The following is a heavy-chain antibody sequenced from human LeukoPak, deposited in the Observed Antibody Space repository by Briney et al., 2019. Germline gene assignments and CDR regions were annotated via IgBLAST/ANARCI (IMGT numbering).Heavy chain of an antibody. Sequence: GGSLRLSCAASGFSFSSYSMSWVRQAPGKGLEWAAGISGSGDGTHSADSVKGRFTISRDNSKNMLYLQMNSLTAEDTAVYYCAKDGGGSYDVFWGNYYYAMDVWGQGTTVTVSS. CDR1: GFSFSSYS. D-gene: IGHD1-26*01. V-gene: IGHV3-23*01. J-gene: IGHJ6*02. CDR3: AKDGGGSYDVFWGNYYYAMDV. CDR2: ISGSGDGT.